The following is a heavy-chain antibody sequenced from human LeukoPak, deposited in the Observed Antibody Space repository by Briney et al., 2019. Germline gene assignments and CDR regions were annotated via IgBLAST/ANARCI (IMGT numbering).Heavy chain of an antibody. CDR1: GFTFSIYS. J-gene: IGHJ4*02. Sequence: GGSLRLSCAASGFTFSIYSMSWVRQAPGKGLEWVSYISSSSSTIYYADSVKGRFTISRDNAKNSLYLQMNSLRAEDTAVYYCAREPLLFKGSCDYWGQGTLVTVSS. CDR2: ISSSSSTI. V-gene: IGHV3-48*01. D-gene: IGHD6-13*01. CDR3: AREPLLFKGSCDY.